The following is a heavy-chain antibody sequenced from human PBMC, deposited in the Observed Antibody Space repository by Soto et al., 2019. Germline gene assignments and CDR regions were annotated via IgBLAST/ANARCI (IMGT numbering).Heavy chain of an antibody. CDR1: GFTFSSYA. CDR2: ISYDGSNK. V-gene: IGHV3-30-3*01. Sequence: QVQLVESGGGVVQPGRSLRLSCAASGFTFSSYAMHWVRQAPGKGLEWVAVISYDGSNKYYADSVKGRFTISRDNSKNTLYLQMNSLRAEDTAVYYCASAQYSGSYGPLNWGQGTLVTVSS. D-gene: IGHD1-26*01. CDR3: ASAQYSGSYGPLN. J-gene: IGHJ4*02.